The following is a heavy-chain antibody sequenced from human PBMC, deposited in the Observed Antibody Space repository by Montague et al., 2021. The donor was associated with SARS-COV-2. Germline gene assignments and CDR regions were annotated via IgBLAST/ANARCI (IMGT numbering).Heavy chain of an antibody. CDR2: SNERGIT. D-gene: IGHD3-16*01. Sequence: SETLSLTCAVYGGSFSNHYWSWIRQPLGKGLEWIGESNERGITNXXPSLQSRVTISVDTSKNQFSLRLSSVTAADTAVYYCAAYIIGAGGRGSWGQGALVTVSS. J-gene: IGHJ1*01. CDR3: AAYIIGAGGRGS. V-gene: IGHV4-34*01. CDR1: GGSFSNHY.